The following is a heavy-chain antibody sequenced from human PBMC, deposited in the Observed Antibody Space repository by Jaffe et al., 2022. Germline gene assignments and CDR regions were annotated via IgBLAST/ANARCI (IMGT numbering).Heavy chain of an antibody. Sequence: EMQLVESGGGLVQPGGPLRLSCAASGFTFSSVWMSWVRQAPGKGLELVANINQDGNTKYHVDSVKGRFTISRDNDRNSLYLQMNSLRVEDTAVYYCAKFMSRAYDVWGQGTMVTVSS. V-gene: IGHV3-7*01. CDR1: GFTFSSVW. CDR2: INQDGNTK. D-gene: IGHD2-2*01. J-gene: IGHJ3*01. CDR3: AKFMSRAYDV.